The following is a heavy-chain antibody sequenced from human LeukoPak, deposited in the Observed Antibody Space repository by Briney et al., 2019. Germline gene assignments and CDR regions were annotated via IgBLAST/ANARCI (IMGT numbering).Heavy chain of an antibody. D-gene: IGHD5-12*01. V-gene: IGHV3-43*02. Sequence: PGGSLRLSCAASGFTFDACAMHWVRQAPGNSLEWVSLISGDGGITYYADSVKGRFTVSRDNSKNSLYLQMNSLRTEDTALYYCAKDSGYEALDYWGQGTLVTVSS. CDR2: ISGDGGIT. J-gene: IGHJ4*02. CDR3: AKDSGYEALDY. CDR1: GFTFDACA.